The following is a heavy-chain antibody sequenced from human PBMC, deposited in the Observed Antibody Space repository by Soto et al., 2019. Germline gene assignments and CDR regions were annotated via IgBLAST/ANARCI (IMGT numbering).Heavy chain of an antibody. CDR3: ARFPKAAARIG. CDR2: ISSSSSYI. V-gene: IGHV3-21*01. D-gene: IGHD6-6*01. CDR1: GFTFSSYS. J-gene: IGHJ4*02. Sequence: GESLKISCAASGFTFSSYSMNWVRQAPGKGLEWVSSISSSSSYIYYADSVKGRFTISRDNAKNSLYLQMNSLRAEDTAVYYCARFPKAAARIGWGQGTLVTVSS.